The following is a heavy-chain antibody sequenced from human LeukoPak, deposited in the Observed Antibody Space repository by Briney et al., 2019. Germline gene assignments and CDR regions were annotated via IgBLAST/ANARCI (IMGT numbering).Heavy chain of an antibody. CDR3: AGATTVTTLGRFNS. J-gene: IGHJ4*02. V-gene: IGHV4-34*01. CDR1: GGSFSGYY. Sequence: SETLSLTCAVYGGSFSGYYWSWIRQPPGKGLEWIGEINHSGSTNYNPSLKSRVTISVDTSKNQFSLKLSSVTAADTAVYYCAGATTVTTLGRFNSWGQGTLVTVSS. CDR2: INHSGST. D-gene: IGHD4-17*01.